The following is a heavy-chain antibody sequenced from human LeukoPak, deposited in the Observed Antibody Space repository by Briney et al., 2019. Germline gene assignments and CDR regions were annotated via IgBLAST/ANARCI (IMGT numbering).Heavy chain of an antibody. Sequence: AGGSLRLSCAASGFTFSSYSMNWVRQAPGKGLEWVSFISGSSNYIYYADSMKGRFTISRDNAKNSLYLQMNSLRAEDTAVYYCARDASGDTSSGPRMDVWGQGTMVTVS. J-gene: IGHJ6*02. D-gene: IGHD1-26*01. CDR1: GFTFSSYS. CDR3: ARDASGDTSSGPRMDV. V-gene: IGHV3-21*01. CDR2: ISGSSNYI.